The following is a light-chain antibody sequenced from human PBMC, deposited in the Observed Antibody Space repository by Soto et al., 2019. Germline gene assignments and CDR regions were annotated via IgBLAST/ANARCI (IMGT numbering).Light chain of an antibody. CDR2: GAS. J-gene: IGKJ1*01. CDR3: QQRQSWPRT. Sequence: EIVLTQSPGTLSLSPGERATLSCRASQSVSSSYLAWYQQKPGQAPRLLIYGASTRATGIPARFSGSGSGTDFTLTISRLKPEDFAVYYCQQRQSWPRTFGQGTKVDI. CDR1: QSVSSSY. V-gene: IGKV3-20*01.